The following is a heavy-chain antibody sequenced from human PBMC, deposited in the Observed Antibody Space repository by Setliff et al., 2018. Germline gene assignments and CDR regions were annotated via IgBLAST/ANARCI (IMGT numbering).Heavy chain of an antibody. CDR2: ISGYGSRT. CDR1: GFTFSSYA. D-gene: IGHD3-22*01. V-gene: IGHV3-23*01. J-gene: IGHJ3*02. Sequence: GGSLRLSCAASGFTFSSYAMTWVRQAPGKGLEWVSGISGYGSRTYYADSVKGRSTISRDNSQNTMYLQMDNLRVDDTAVYYCAGDRKNYYDTGGFPDAFDIWGQGTTVTVSS. CDR3: AGDRKNYYDTGGFPDAFDI.